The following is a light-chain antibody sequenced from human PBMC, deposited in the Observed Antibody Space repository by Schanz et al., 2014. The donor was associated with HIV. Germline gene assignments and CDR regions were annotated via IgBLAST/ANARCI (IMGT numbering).Light chain of an antibody. J-gene: IGKJ1*01. Sequence: DIVMTQSPDSLAVSLGERATINCRSSQSILYSSNNRNYLAWFQQKPGQPPKLLIYWASIRESGVPDRFSGSGSGNDFTLTISSLQAEDVAVYYCHQFFGTRWTFGQGTRVEI. CDR3: HQFFGTRWT. CDR2: WAS. CDR1: QSILYSSNNRNY. V-gene: IGKV4-1*01.